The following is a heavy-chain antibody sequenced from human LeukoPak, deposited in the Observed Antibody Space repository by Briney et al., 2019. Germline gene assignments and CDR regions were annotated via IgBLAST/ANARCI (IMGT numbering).Heavy chain of an antibody. J-gene: IGHJ1*01. CDR2: ISAYNGNT. V-gene: IGHV1-18*01. CDR1: GYTFTSNS. Sequence: ASVKVSCKASGYTFTSNSISWVRQAPGQGLEWMGWISAYNGNTNYAQKLQGRVTMTTDTSTSTAYMELRSLRFDDTAVYYCARAALRFLEWLPPAEYFQHWGQGTLVTVSS. D-gene: IGHD3-3*01. CDR3: ARAALRFLEWLPPAEYFQH.